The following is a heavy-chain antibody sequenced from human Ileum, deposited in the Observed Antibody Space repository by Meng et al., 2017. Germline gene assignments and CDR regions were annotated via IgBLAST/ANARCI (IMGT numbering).Heavy chain of an antibody. CDR2: TYYRSKWYN. J-gene: IGHJ4*02. CDR1: GDSVSSNSAA. Sequence: QVQLQQSGPGLVKSSQTLSLSCAISGDSVSSNSAAWNWIRQSPSRGLEWLGRTYYRSKWYNNYAVSVRSRISINPDTSKNQFSLQLNSVTPEDTAVYYCARDGGAAPDYFDFWGQGTLVTVSS. V-gene: IGHV6-1*01. D-gene: IGHD3-16*01. CDR3: ARDGGAAPDYFDF.